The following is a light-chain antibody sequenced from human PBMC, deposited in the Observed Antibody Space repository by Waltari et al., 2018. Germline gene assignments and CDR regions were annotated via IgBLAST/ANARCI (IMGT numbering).Light chain of an antibody. J-gene: IGLJ3*02. CDR2: DVL. Sequence: QSALTQPASVPGSPGQSITIPCTGTSGAVVGDNYVSWFQQHPGKVPKLIISDVLTRPSGVSDRFSGSKSGNTASLTISGLQAEDEASYYCASYTNSDSEVFGGGTKVTVL. CDR3: ASYTNSDSEV. V-gene: IGLV2-14*01. CDR1: SGAVVGDNY.